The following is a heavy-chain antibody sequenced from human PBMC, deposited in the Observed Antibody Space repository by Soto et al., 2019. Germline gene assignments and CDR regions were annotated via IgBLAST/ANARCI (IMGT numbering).Heavy chain of an antibody. J-gene: IGHJ6*02. CDR1: GLTFSSYS. Sequence: PGGSLRLSCAASGLTFSSYSMNWVRQAPGKRLEWVSSISSRSSDIYYADSVKGRFTISRDNAKKSLYLQMTSLRAEDTAVYYCARVVVTMVRGVIITGYYGMDVWGQGTTVTVSS. D-gene: IGHD3-10*01. CDR2: ISSRSSDI. V-gene: IGHV3-21*01. CDR3: ARVVVTMVRGVIITGYYGMDV.